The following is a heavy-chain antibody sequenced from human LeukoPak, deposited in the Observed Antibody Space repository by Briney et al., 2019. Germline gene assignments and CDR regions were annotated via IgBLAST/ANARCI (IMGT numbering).Heavy chain of an antibody. CDR1: GGSISSSSYY. CDR2: IYYTGST. J-gene: IGHJ2*01. V-gene: IGHV4-39*07. CDR3: ARERGYYGSGSVHWYFDL. Sequence: SETLSLTCTVSGGSISSSSYYWGWIRQPPGKGLEWIGSIYYTGSTYYNPSLKSRVTISVDTSKNQFSLKLSSVTAADTAVYYCARERGYYGSGSVHWYFDLWGRGTLVTVSS. D-gene: IGHD3-10*01.